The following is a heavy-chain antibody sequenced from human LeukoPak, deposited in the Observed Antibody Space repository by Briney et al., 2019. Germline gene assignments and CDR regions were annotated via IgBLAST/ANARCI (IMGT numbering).Heavy chain of an antibody. CDR1: GFSLSSAW. CDR2: MKNKAGGGTT. Sequence: GGSLRLSCAASGFSLSSAWMNWVRQAPGKGLEWVGRMKNKAGGGTTDHAAPVKGRFTISRDDSSNMFYLQMNGLKTEDTAVYYCTVNQESTAWGQGTLVTVSS. J-gene: IGHJ5*02. V-gene: IGHV3-15*07. CDR3: TVNQESTA. D-gene: IGHD2-8*02.